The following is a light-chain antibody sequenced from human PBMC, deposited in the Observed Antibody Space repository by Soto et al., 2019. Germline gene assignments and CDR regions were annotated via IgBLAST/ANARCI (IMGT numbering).Light chain of an antibody. J-gene: IGKJ3*01. V-gene: IGKV3-15*01. CDR2: YAS. CDR3: QHYSNWPPT. Sequence: EMVMTQSPATLSVSPGERVTLSCRASESVHSNLAWYQQKPGQGPSLLIYYASTRVTGVPDRFSGSGSGTEFTLTISSLQSEDVGVYYCQHYSNWPPTFGPGTKVEIK. CDR1: ESVHSN.